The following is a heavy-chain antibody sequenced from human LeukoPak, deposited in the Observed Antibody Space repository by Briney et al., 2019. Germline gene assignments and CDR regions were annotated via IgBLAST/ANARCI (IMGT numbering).Heavy chain of an antibody. CDR2: IIPIFGTA. D-gene: IGHD3-3*01. V-gene: IGHV1-69*13. CDR1: GGTFISYA. Sequence: SVKVSCKASGGTFISYAISWVRQAPGQGLEWMGGIIPIFGTANYAQKFQGRVTITADESTSTAYMELSSLRSEDTAVYYCARIYDFWSGPLSFDIWGQGTMVTVSS. CDR3: ARIYDFWSGPLSFDI. J-gene: IGHJ3*02.